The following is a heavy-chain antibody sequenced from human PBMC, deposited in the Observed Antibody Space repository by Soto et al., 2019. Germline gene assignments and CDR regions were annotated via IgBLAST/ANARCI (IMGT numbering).Heavy chain of an antibody. V-gene: IGHV4-39*01. CDR3: ARHSPNVYCSGGSCYFNYYFDY. J-gene: IGHJ4*02. Sequence: SETLSLTCTVSGGSISSSSYYWGWIRQPPGKGLEWIGSIYYSGSTYYNPSLKSRVTISVDTSKNQFSLKPSSVTAADTAVYYCARHSPNVYCSGGSCYFNYYFDYWGQGTLVTVSS. D-gene: IGHD2-15*01. CDR2: IYYSGST. CDR1: GGSISSSSYY.